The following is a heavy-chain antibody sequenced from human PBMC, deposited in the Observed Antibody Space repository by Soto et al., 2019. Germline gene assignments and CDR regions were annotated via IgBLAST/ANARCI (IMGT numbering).Heavy chain of an antibody. CDR2: IYYSGST. CDR1: GGSISSGGYY. CDR3: ARVGRTTSRYYFDY. V-gene: IGHV4-31*03. J-gene: IGHJ4*02. D-gene: IGHD4-17*01. Sequence: PSETLSLTCTVSGGSISSGGYYWSWIRQHPGKGLEWIGYIYYSGSTYYSPSLKSRVTISVDTSKNQFSLKLSSVTAADTAVYYCARVGRTTSRYYFDYWGQGTLVTVSS.